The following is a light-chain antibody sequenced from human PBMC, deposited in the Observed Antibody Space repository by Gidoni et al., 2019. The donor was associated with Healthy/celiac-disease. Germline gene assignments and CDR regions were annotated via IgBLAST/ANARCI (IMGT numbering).Light chain of an antibody. J-gene: IGKJ2*03. V-gene: IGKV3-15*01. CDR3: QQYNNWPLYS. Sequence: EIVMTQYPATLSVSPGERATLSCRASQSVSSNLAWYQQKPGQAPRLLIYGASTRATGIPARFSGSGSGTEFTLPISSLQSEDFAVYYCQQYNNWPLYSFXQXTKLEIK. CDR1: QSVSSN. CDR2: GAS.